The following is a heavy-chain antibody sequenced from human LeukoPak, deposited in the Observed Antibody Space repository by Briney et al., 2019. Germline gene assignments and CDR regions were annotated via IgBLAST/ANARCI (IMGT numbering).Heavy chain of an antibody. CDR2: IYSGTKT. J-gene: IGHJ5*01. CDR3: ARYLHDNGAFDS. Sequence: GGSLRLSCAASGFTVSGNYMSWVRQSPQKGLEWVSLIYSGTKTYYADSVKGRFTISRDNAKNSLYLQMNNLRAEDTAVYYCARYLHDNGAFDSWGQGTLVTVSS. D-gene: IGHD2-8*01. V-gene: IGHV3-53*01. CDR1: GFTVSGNY.